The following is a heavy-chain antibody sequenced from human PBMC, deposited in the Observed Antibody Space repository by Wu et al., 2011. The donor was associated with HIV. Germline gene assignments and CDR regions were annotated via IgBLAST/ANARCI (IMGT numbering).Heavy chain of an antibody. CDR1: GYTLTELS. CDR2: FHGEEGRT. J-gene: IGHJ4*02. D-gene: IGHD4-17*01. CDR3: AARQMDDYGDYVSYFDY. Sequence: VQLVQSGAEVKKPGASVKVSCKVSGYTLTELSMHWVRQAPGKGLEWMGGFHGEEGRTIYAPKFLGRVTMTEDTSTDTAYMELRSLRSEDTAIYYCAARQMDDYGDYVSYFDYWGQGTLVAVSS. V-gene: IGHV1-24*01.